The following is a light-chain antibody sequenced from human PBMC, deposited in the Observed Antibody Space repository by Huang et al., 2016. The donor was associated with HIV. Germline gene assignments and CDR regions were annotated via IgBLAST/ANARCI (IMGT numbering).Light chain of an antibody. J-gene: IGKJ2*01. CDR2: AAS. CDR3: QETYSIPYT. CDR1: QGLSSY. V-gene: IGKV1-39*01. Sequence: DFQMTQSPSSLSASVGDRVTITCRASQGLSSYLTWYQQKPGKAPKLLIYAASTLQSGVPSRFSGSGSGTDFTLTISSLQPADSATYYCQETYSIPYTFGQGTKLEIK.